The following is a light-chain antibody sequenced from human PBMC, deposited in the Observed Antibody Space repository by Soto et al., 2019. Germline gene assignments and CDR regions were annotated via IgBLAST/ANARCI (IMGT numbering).Light chain of an antibody. V-gene: IGLV4-69*01. Sequence: QSVLTQSPSASASLGASVNLTCTLSSGHSSYAIAWHQQQPEKGPRYLMKLDSDGSHSKGDGIPDRFSGSSSGAERYLTISSLQSEDEADYYCQTWSTGIGVFGGGTK. J-gene: IGLJ2*01. CDR1: SGHSSYA. CDR2: LDSDGSH. CDR3: QTWSTGIGV.